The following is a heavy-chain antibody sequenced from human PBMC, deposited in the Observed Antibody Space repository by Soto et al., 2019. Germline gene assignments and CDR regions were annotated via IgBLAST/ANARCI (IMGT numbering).Heavy chain of an antibody. CDR2: ISWNSGNI. CDR1: GFSFGDYG. J-gene: IGHJ3*02. Sequence: VQLVESGGGLVQPGRSLRLSCVASGFSFGDYGMHWVRQAPGRGPEWVSGISWNSGNIGYAETVKGRFTISRDNGKNSLYLQMNSLRAEDTALYYCVKDGLTSVFGLVHDGSDIWGHGTMVTVSS. V-gene: IGHV3-9*01. D-gene: IGHD3-3*01. CDR3: VKDGLTSVFGLVHDGSDI.